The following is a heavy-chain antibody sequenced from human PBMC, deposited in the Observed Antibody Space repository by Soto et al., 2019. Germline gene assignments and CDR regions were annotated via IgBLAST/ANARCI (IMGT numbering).Heavy chain of an antibody. J-gene: IGHJ4*02. CDR2: IYHRAAT. D-gene: IGHD3-22*01. CDR1: GYSINRGYY. Sequence: SETLSLTCSVSGYSINRGYYWGWIRQAPGKGLEWIGSIYHRAATYYAPSLKARAAISLDTSNNHFTLRLTSVTVADTAIYYCARYQYDSSGHEDQHWGQGALVTVSS. CDR3: ARYQYDSSGHEDQH. V-gene: IGHV4-38-2*01.